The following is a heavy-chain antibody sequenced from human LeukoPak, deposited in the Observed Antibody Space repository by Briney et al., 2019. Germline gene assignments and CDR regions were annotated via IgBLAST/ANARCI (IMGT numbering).Heavy chain of an antibody. V-gene: IGHV3-30*04. J-gene: IGHJ4*02. CDR3: ARDVEMATITFVDY. Sequence: GGSLRLSCAASGFTFSSYAMHWVRQAPDKGLEWVAVISYDGSNKYYADSVKGRFTISRDNSKNTLYLQMNSLRAEDTAVYYCARDVEMATITFVDYWGQGTLVTVSS. D-gene: IGHD5-24*01. CDR1: GFTFSSYA. CDR2: ISYDGSNK.